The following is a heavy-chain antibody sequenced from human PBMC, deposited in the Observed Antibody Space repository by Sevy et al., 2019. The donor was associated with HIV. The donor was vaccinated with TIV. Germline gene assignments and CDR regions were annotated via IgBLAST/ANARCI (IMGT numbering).Heavy chain of an antibody. Sequence: GGSLRLSCAASGFTFDDYAMHWVRQAPGKGLEWVSLISWDGGSTYYEDSVKGRFTISSDNSKNSLYLQMNSLRAEDTALYYCAKDIDDSSGYYLDVWGQGTTVTVSS. D-gene: IGHD3-22*01. J-gene: IGHJ6*02. CDR2: ISWDGGST. CDR3: AKDIDDSSGYYLDV. CDR1: GFTFDDYA. V-gene: IGHV3-43D*03.